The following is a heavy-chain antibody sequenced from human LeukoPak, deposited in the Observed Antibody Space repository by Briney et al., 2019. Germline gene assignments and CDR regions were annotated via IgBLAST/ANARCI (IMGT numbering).Heavy chain of an antibody. CDR3: ARSNYDTSGYVY. J-gene: IGHJ4*02. Sequence: GGSLRLSCAASGFIFSDYYMSWIRQAPGKGLEWISYISSSSSYTNYVDSVKGRFTISRDNAKNSLYLQMNNLRVEDTAVYYCARSNYDTSGYVYWGQGILVTVSS. CDR2: ISSSSSYT. CDR1: GFIFSDYY. V-gene: IGHV3-11*06. D-gene: IGHD3-22*01.